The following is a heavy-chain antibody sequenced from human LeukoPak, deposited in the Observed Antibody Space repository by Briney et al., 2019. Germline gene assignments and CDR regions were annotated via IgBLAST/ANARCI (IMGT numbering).Heavy chain of an antibody. CDR2: IYSGGNT. D-gene: IGHD6-13*01. J-gene: IGHJ4*02. CDR3: ARPGYSTVAFDY. Sequence: GGSLRLSCAASGLSLSSNYMTWVRQAPGKGLEWVSVIYSGGNTYYTDAVKGRFTISRDSSKNTLYLQMNSLRAEDTTIYYCARPGYSTVAFDYWGQGALVTVSS. V-gene: IGHV3-53*01. CDR1: GLSLSSNY.